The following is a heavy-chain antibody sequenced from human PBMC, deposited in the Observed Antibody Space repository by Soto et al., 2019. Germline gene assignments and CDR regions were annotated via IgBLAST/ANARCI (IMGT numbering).Heavy chain of an antibody. D-gene: IGHD2-8*01. V-gene: IGHV4-34*01. Sequence: SETLSLTCAVYGGCFSGYYWSWIRQPPGKGLEWIGEINHSGSTNYNPSLKSRVTISVDTSKNQFPLKLSSVTAADTAVYYCARGYPYCTNGVCYTNRYNWFDPWGQGTLVTVSS. CDR2: INHSGST. CDR1: GGCFSGYY. CDR3: ARGYPYCTNGVCYTNRYNWFDP. J-gene: IGHJ5*02.